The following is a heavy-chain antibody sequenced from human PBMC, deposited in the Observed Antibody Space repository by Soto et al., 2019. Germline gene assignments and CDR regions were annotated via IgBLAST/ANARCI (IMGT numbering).Heavy chain of an antibody. CDR3: AKCMTTVTTFPFDI. D-gene: IGHD4-17*01. Sequence: EVQLLESGVGLVQPGGSLRLSCAASGFTFSSYAMSWVRQAPGKGLEWVSAISGSGGSTYYADSVKGRFTISRDNSRNSLYLQINSLRAEDTAVYYCAKCMTTVTTFPFDIWGQGTMGTVSS. V-gene: IGHV3-23*01. CDR2: ISGSGGST. CDR1: GFTFSSYA. J-gene: IGHJ3*02.